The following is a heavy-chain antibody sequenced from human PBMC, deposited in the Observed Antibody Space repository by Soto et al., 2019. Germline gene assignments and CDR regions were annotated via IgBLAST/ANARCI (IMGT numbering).Heavy chain of an antibody. CDR2: ITGSGGTT. CDR3: AKAISWDPYFDY. D-gene: IGHD6-13*01. V-gene: IGHV3-23*01. Sequence: PGGSLRLSCTASGFTFSSYAMNWVRQAPGKGLEWVSVITGSGGTTYYADSVKGRFTTSRDNSKNTLYLQMNSLRAEDTAVYFCAKAISWDPYFDYWGQGTLVTVSS. CDR1: GFTFSSYA. J-gene: IGHJ4*02.